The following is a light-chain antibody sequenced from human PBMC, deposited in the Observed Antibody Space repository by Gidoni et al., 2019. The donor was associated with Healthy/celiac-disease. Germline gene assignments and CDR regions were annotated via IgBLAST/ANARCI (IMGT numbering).Light chain of an antibody. CDR1: QSVSSY. J-gene: IGKJ4*01. Sequence: EIVLTQSPATLSLSPGERATLSFRASQSVSSYLAWYQKQPGHAPRLLIYYASNRATVIPARFSCSGSVTDFTLTIISLEPEDFAVYYCQQRSNWLTFGGGTKVEIK. CDR3: QQRSNWLT. V-gene: IGKV3-11*01. CDR2: YAS.